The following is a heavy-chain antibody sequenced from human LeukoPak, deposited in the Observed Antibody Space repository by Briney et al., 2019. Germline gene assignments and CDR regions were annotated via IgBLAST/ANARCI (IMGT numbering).Heavy chain of an antibody. CDR3: ARDGRWINYYDGNSPV. D-gene: IGHD3-22*01. J-gene: IGHJ4*02. Sequence: SVKVSCKPSGGTFSNYAIYWVRQAPGQGLEWMGGIIPMFDTANYAQNFQGRVTITADKSTSTAYMELTSLRSEDTAVYYCARDGRWINYYDGNSPVWGQGTLVTVSS. CDR2: IIPMFDTA. V-gene: IGHV1-69*06. CDR1: GGTFSNYA.